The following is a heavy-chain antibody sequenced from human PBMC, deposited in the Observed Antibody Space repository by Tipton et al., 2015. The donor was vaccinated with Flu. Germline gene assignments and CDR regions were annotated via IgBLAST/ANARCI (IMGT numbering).Heavy chain of an antibody. Sequence: TLSLTCSVSGASISSSGYYWTWIRQQPGMGLEWMGYISDSGKTYYNPSLNSRVTISLDTSKNQFSLVMNSVTAADTAVYYCARAFGSGTYSIHYFADWGQGALVTVSS. CDR1: GASISSSGYY. CDR3: ARAFGSGTYSIHYFAD. V-gene: IGHV4-31*03. J-gene: IGHJ4*02. D-gene: IGHD3-10*01. CDR2: ISDSGKT.